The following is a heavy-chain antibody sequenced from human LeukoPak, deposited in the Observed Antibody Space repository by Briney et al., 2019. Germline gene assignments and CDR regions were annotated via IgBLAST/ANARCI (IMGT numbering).Heavy chain of an antibody. CDR3: ARGGALLWHGEFPNFCDT. V-gene: IGHV3-23*01. D-gene: IGHD3-10*01. Sequence: GGSLRLSCAASGSTFSSYAMSWVRQAPGKGLEYVSTISASGGSTFYADSMKGRSTISRDNSRKTVYLQMNRMRHDDTGVYYCARGGALLWHGEFPNFCDTWGQGTLVTVPS. CDR1: GSTFSSYA. CDR2: ISASGGST. J-gene: IGHJ5*02.